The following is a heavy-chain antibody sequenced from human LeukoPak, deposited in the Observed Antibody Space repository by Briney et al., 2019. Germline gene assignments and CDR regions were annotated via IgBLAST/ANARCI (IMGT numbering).Heavy chain of an antibody. Sequence: PGGSLRLSCAASGFTFSSYSMNWVRQAPGKGLEWVSYISSSSSTIYYADSVKGRFTISRDNAKNSLYLQMNSLRDEDTAVYYCARDLMIVVVTHYYYYGMDVWGQGTTVTVSS. CDR1: GFTFSSYS. CDR2: ISSSSSTI. J-gene: IGHJ6*02. V-gene: IGHV3-48*02. CDR3: ARDLMIVVVTHYYYYGMDV. D-gene: IGHD3-22*01.